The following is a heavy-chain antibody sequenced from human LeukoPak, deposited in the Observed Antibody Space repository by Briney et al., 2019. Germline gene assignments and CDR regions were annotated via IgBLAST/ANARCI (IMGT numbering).Heavy chain of an antibody. CDR3: ARDSYYDSSGYYDY. CDR1: GFTFSSYT. Sequence: GGSLRLSCAASGFTFSSYTMNWVRQAPGKGLEWVSSISTGSSYIYYANSVKGRFTISRDNAKNSLYLQMNSLRAEDTAVYYCARDSYYDSSGYYDYWGQGTLVTVSS. D-gene: IGHD3-22*01. J-gene: IGHJ4*02. CDR2: ISTGSSYI. V-gene: IGHV3-21*01.